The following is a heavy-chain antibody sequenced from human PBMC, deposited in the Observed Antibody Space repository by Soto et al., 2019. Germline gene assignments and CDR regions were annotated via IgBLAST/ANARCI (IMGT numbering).Heavy chain of an antibody. J-gene: IGHJ4*02. Sequence: QVQLQESGPGLVKPSETLSLTCTVSGGSISRYYWSVIRQPPGKGLEWIGYNYYSGRTDYDPALKSRVTISVDTSKNQFSLKLSSVNAADTAVYYCAIRWGTYFDFWGQGTLVTVSS. CDR1: GGSISRYY. D-gene: IGHD7-27*01. CDR3: AIRWGTYFDF. V-gene: IGHV4-59*01. CDR2: NYYSGRT.